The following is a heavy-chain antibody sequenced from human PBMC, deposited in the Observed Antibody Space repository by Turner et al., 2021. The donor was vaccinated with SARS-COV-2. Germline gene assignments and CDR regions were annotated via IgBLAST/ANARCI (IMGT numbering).Heavy chain of an antibody. CDR1: VGSISSYY. V-gene: IGHV4-59*01. CDR2: IYYKGIT. D-gene: IGHD6-19*01. Sequence: QVQLQESGPGLVKPSETLSLTCTVSVGSISSYYWYWIRQPPGKGVEWIGYIYYKGITNDNPALKRRVTISVATSKKQFSLKLSSVTAADTAVYYCARGRGGIVVAWGQGTPVTVSS. CDR3: ARGRGGIVVA. J-gene: IGHJ5*02.